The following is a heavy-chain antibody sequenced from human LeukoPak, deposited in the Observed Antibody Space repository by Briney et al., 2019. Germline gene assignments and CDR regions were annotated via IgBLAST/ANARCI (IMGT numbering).Heavy chain of an antibody. V-gene: IGHV4-31*03. D-gene: IGHD1-26*01. CDR3: ARDPSGIVGAAAHWYFDL. Sequence: PSETLSLTCTVSGGSISSGGYYWSWIRQHPGKGLEWIGYIYYSGSTYYNPSLKSRVTISVDTSKNQFSLKLSSVTAADTAVYYCARDPSGIVGAAAHWYFDLWGCGTLVTVSS. CDR1: GGSISSGGYY. CDR2: IYYSGST. J-gene: IGHJ2*01.